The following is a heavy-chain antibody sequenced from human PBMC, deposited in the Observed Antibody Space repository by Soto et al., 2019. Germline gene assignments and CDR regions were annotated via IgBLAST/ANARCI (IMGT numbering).Heavy chain of an antibody. V-gene: IGHV1-69*13. CDR3: GRDLGMGATPYYYYGKQV. CDR2: IIPIFGIA. CDR1: GGTFSSYS. Sequence: SLYVSFKASGGTFSSYSISWVRQAPGQWLEWRGGIIPIFGIANYAQKFQGRVTITADESTSTAYMELSSLRSEDTAVYYCGRDLGMGATPYYYYGKQVWGQGTTVNVSS. D-gene: IGHD1-26*01. J-gene: IGHJ6*02.